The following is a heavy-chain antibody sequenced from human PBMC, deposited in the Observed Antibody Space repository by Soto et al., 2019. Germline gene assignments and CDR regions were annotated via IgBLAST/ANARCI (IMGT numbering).Heavy chain of an antibody. V-gene: IGHV3-23*01. Sequence: EVQLLDSGGGLVQPGGSLRVSCTASGFTFRTCDMGWVRQAHGKGLEWVSSINARGSNTHYAVSVKGRFTIARDNSKNMLSLQLNRLRAEDTAVYYCARLVTSSGHAFDFWCRGTMVTVSS. CDR2: INARGSNT. CDR3: ARLVTSSGHAFDF. CDR1: GFTFRTCD. J-gene: IGHJ3*01. D-gene: IGHD3-10*01.